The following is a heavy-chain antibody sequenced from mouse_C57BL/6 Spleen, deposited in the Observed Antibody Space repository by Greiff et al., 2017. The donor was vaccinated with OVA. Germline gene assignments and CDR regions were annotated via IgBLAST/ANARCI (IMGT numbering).Heavy chain of an antibody. CDR1: GYTFTSYW. CDR3: ARSNVGYYAWFAY. J-gene: IGHJ3*01. V-gene: IGHV1-55*01. D-gene: IGHD2-3*01. Sequence: QVQLQQPGAELVKPGASVKMSCKASGYTFTSYWITWVKQRPGQGLEWIGDIYPGSGSTNYNEKFKSKATLTVDTSSSTAYMQLSSLTSEDSAVYYCARSNVGYYAWFAYWGQGTLVTVSA. CDR2: IYPGSGST.